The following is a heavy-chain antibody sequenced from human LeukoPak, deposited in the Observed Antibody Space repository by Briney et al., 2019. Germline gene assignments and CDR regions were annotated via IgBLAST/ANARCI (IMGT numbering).Heavy chain of an antibody. CDR1: GGSISSSSYY. D-gene: IGHD3-3*01. V-gene: IGHV4-39*07. J-gene: IGHJ6*03. CDR3: ARQYYDFWSGYYPHRYFYMDG. Sequence: SETLSLTCTVSGGSISSSSYYWGWIRQPPGKGLEWIGSIYYSGSTYYNPSLKSRVTISVDTSKNQFSLKLSSVTAADTAVYYCARQYYDFWSGYYPHRYFYMDGWGKGTTVTVSS. CDR2: IYYSGST.